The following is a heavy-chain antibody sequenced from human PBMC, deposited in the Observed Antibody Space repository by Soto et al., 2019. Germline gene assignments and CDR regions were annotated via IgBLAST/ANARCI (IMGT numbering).Heavy chain of an antibody. Sequence: QVHLVQSGAEVKKAGSSVKVSCKTSGGTFSTYAISWVRQAPGQGLEWMGKIIPVLGVSDYAQKFQGRLTITADKSTATAYMELSSLRSEDTAVYYCARGGQQVVSFDYWGQGTLVSVSS. CDR2: IIPVLGVS. J-gene: IGHJ4*02. CDR1: GGTFSTYA. V-gene: IGHV1-69*04. CDR3: ARGGQQVVSFDY. D-gene: IGHD6-6*01.